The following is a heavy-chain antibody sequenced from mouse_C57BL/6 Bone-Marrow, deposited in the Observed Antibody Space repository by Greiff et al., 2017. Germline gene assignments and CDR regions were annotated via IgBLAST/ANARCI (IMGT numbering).Heavy chain of an antibody. Sequence: VQLVESGAELARPGASVKLSCKASGYTFTSYGISWVKQRTGQGLEWIGEIYPRSGNTYYNEKFKGKATLTADKSSSTAYMELRSLTSVGTAVYFWAREDPIYYDYDEAWFAYWGQGTLVTVSA. V-gene: IGHV1-81*01. J-gene: IGHJ3*01. CDR2: IYPRSGNT. CDR1: GYTFTSYG. D-gene: IGHD2-4*01. CDR3: AREDPIYYDYDEAWFAY.